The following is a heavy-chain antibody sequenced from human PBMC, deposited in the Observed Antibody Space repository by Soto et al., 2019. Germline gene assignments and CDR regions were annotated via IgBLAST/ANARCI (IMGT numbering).Heavy chain of an antibody. CDR2: IYHSGST. J-gene: IGHJ3*02. CDR3: AGGMGITGDEDAFDI. CDR1: SGSISSSNW. Sequence: QVQLQESGPGLVKPSGTLSLTCAVSSGSISSSNWWSWVRQPPGKGLEWIGEIYHSGSTNYNPSRNSRVTISVDKSKNQFSLKLSSVTAADTAVYYCAGGMGITGDEDAFDIWGQGTMVTVSS. D-gene: IGHD1-20*01. V-gene: IGHV4-4*02.